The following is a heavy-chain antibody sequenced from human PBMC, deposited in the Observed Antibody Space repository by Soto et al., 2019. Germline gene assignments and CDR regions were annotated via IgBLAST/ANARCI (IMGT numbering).Heavy chain of an antibody. CDR2: ISSSSSYI. V-gene: IGHV3-21*01. J-gene: IGHJ3*02. Sequence: EVQLVESGGGLAKPGGSLRLSCAASGFTFSSYSMNWVRQAPGKGLEWVSSISSSSSYIYYADSVKGRFTISRDNAKNSLYRQMNSMRAEDTAVYYGARIQLGYDAVDIWGQGTMVTVSS. D-gene: IGHD6-6*01. CDR1: GFTFSSYS. CDR3: ARIQLGYDAVDI.